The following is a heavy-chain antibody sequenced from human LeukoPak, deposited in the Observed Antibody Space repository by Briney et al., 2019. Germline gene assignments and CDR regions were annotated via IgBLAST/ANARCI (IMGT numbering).Heavy chain of an antibody. Sequence: GGSLRLSCAASGFTFSSYGMSWVRQVPGKGLEWVPVIYSGGSTYYADSVKGRFTISRDNSKNTLYLQMNSLRAEDTAVYYCVAYYDILTGYKYWGQGTLVTVSS. V-gene: IGHV3-66*01. CDR3: VAYYDILTGYKY. J-gene: IGHJ4*02. CDR1: GFTFSSYG. CDR2: IYSGGST. D-gene: IGHD3-9*01.